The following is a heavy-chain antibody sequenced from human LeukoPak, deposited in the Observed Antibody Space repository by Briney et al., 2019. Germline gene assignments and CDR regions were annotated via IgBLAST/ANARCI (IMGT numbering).Heavy chain of an antibody. CDR2: IIPIFDTA. CDR3: ASHASPQNAFDI. J-gene: IGHJ3*02. CDR1: GGTFSSYA. D-gene: IGHD3-16*01. V-gene: IGHV1-69*05. Sequence: SVKVSCKASGGTFSSYAISWVRQAPGQGLEWMGGIIPIFDTANYAQEFQGRVTITTDESTSTAYMELSSLRSEDTAVYYCASHASPQNAFDIWGQGTMVTVSS.